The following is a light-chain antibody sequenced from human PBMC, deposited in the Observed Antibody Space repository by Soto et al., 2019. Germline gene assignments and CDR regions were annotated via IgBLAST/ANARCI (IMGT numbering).Light chain of an antibody. CDR1: SSDDGSYNL. V-gene: IGLV2-23*01. J-gene: IGLJ2*01. CDR3: YSYAGRSTSV. CDR2: EDY. Sequence: QSALTQPASVSGSPGQSITISCTGTSSDDGSYNLASWYQQYPGKAPKLMIYEDYERPSGVSNRFSGSKAGNTASLTISGLQAEDEADYYCYSYAGRSTSVFGGGTKVTVL.